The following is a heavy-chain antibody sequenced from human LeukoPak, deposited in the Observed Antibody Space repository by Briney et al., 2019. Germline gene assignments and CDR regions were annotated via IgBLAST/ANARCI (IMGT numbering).Heavy chain of an antibody. V-gene: IGHV4-39*01. CDR2: IYYSGST. Sequence: SETLSLTCTVSGGSISSSSYYWGWIRQPPGKGLEWIGSIYYSGSTYYNPSLKSRVTISVDTSKNQFSLKLSSVTAADTAVYYCARLRYSSGWSFDYWGQGTLVTVSP. CDR1: GGSISSSSYY. CDR3: ARLRYSSGWSFDY. D-gene: IGHD6-19*01. J-gene: IGHJ4*02.